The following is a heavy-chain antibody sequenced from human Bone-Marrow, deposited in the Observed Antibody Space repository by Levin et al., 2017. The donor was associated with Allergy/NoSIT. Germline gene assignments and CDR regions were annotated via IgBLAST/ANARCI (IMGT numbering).Heavy chain of an antibody. J-gene: IGHJ6*02. D-gene: IGHD3-10*01. CDR3: AWVRTWYVSGSNGMDV. CDR1: GFSFSSYA. Sequence: GGSLRLSCAASGFSFSSYAMNWVRQAPGKGLEWVSVITGTGEFYADSVKGRFTISRDNSKNTLYLQMDSLRAEDTALYYCAWVRTWYVSGSNGMDVWGQGTTVTVSS. CDR2: ITGTGE. V-gene: IGHV3-23*01.